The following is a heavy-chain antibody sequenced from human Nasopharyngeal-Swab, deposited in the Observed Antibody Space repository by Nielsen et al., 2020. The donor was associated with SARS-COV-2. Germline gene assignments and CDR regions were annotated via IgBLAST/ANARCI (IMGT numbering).Heavy chain of an antibody. J-gene: IGHJ5*01. D-gene: IGHD4-17*01. CDR1: GLTFSSYP. V-gene: IGHV3-21*06. Sequence: ESLKIPCAASGLTFSSYPMHWVRQAPGKGLECFSSISPTSDYIYYAESVKGRFTISRDNAKNSLFLQMNSLRAEETAIYYCVRGSYGHYDSWGQGALITVTS. CDR2: ISPTSDYI. CDR3: VRGSYGHYDS.